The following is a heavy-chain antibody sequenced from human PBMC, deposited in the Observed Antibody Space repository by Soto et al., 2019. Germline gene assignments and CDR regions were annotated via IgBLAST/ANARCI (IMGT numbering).Heavy chain of an antibody. V-gene: IGHV4-34*01. CDR1: GESVRDYF. CDR3: ARGLPANY. CDR2: VTYSGST. Sequence: QVQLQQWGAGLFKPSETLSLTCAVFGESVRDYFWSWIRQPPGKGLEWIGEVTYSGSTNYNPSLKSRVTMSVDTSENRFSLQLRSVTAADAAVYYCARGLPANYWGQGTLVTVSS. J-gene: IGHJ4*02.